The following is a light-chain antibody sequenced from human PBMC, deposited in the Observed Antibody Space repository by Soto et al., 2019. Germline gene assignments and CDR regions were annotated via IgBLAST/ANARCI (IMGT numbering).Light chain of an antibody. Sequence: QSALTQPRSVSGSPGQSVTISCTGTSSDVGGYNYVSWYQQHPGKAPKLMIYDVSKRPSGVPDRFSGSKSGNTASLTISGLQAEDDDDYYCCSYAGSYTFVVFGGGTKSPS. V-gene: IGLV2-11*01. CDR2: DVS. CDR1: SSDVGGYNY. CDR3: CSYAGSYTFVV. J-gene: IGLJ2*01.